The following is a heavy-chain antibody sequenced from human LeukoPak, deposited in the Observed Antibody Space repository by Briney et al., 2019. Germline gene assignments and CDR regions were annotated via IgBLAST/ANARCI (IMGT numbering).Heavy chain of an antibody. CDR1: GFTFSSYW. CDR3: ARETTNWAYFDY. Sequence: GGSLRLSCAASGFTFSSYWMSWVRQAPGKGLEWVSVIYSGGSTYYADSVKGRFTISRDNSKNTLYLQMNTLRAEDTAVYYCARETTNWAYFDYWGQGTLVTVSS. J-gene: IGHJ4*02. CDR2: IYSGGST. V-gene: IGHV3-53*01. D-gene: IGHD7-27*01.